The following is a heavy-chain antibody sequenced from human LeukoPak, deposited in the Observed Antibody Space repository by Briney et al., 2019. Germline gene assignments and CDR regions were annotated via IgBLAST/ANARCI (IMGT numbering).Heavy chain of an antibody. Sequence: GASVKVSCKASGYTFTSYGISWVRQAPGQGLEWMGWISAYNGNTNYAQKLQGRVTMTTGTSTSTAYMELRSLRSDDTAVYYCARGPYYYDSSGYLTSSDLDYWGQGTLVTVSS. J-gene: IGHJ4*02. CDR1: GYTFTSYG. CDR3: ARGPYYYDSSGYLTSSDLDY. V-gene: IGHV1-18*01. CDR2: ISAYNGNT. D-gene: IGHD3-22*01.